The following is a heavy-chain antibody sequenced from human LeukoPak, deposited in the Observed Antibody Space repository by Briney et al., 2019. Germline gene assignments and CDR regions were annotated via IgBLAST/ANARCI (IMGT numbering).Heavy chain of an antibody. J-gene: IGHJ4*02. CDR3: AKSGGGDYGDYGSDY. CDR2: ISYDGSNK. D-gene: IGHD4-17*01. CDR1: GFTFSSYG. Sequence: GGSLRLSCAASGFTFSSYGMHWVRQAPGKGLAWVGVISYDGSNKYYADSVKGRFTISRDNSKNTLYLQMNSLRAEDTAVYYCAKSGGGDYGDYGSDYWAREPWSPSPQ. V-gene: IGHV3-30*18.